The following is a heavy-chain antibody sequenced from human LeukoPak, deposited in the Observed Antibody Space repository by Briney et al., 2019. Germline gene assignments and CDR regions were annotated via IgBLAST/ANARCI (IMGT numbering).Heavy chain of an antibody. CDR3: ARGSYDYVWGSYRFPEYFQH. CDR2: ISYDGSKK. CDR1: GFTFSRYA. Sequence: GGSLRLSCAASGFTFSRYAMLWVRQAPGKGLEWVAVISYDGSKKYYADSMKGRFTISRDNSKNTLYLQMNSLRAEDTAVYYRARGSYDYVWGSYRFPEYFQHWGQGTLVTVSS. V-gene: IGHV3-30-3*01. D-gene: IGHD3-16*02. J-gene: IGHJ1*01.